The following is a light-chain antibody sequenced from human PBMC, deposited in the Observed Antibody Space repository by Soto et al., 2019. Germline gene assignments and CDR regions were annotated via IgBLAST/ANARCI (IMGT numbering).Light chain of an antibody. Sequence: QSVLTQPASVSGSPGQSITISCTGTSSDVGGYNYVSWYQQHPGKAPKPMIYDVSNRPSGVSNRFSGSKSGNTASLTISGLQAEDEADYYCSSYTNSTTRVFGTGTKVTVL. CDR2: DVS. CDR3: SSYTNSTTRV. CDR1: SSDVGGYNY. V-gene: IGLV2-14*01. J-gene: IGLJ1*01.